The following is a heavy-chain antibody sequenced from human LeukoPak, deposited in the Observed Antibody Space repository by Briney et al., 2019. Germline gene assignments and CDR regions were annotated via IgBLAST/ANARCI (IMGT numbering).Heavy chain of an antibody. CDR2: ISVGGDNT. J-gene: IGHJ4*02. CDR3: AKDNRDSGSYWSYDY. V-gene: IGHV3-23*01. CDR1: GFTFSSYT. Sequence: EGSLRLSCAASGFTFSSYTMSWVRQAPGKGLEWVSAISVGGDNTYYADSVKGRFTISRDNSKNTLYLQMNSLRAEDTAVYYCAKDNRDSGSYWSYDYWGQGTLVTVSS. D-gene: IGHD1-26*01.